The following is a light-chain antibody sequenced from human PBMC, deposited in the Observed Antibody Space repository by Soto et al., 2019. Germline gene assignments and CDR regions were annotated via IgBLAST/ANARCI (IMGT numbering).Light chain of an antibody. Sequence: EIVLTQSPGTLSLSPGERATLSCRASQSVSSSYLAWYQQKPGQAPRLLIYGASSRPTGIPDRFSGSGSGTDFTLTISRLEPEDFAVYYCQQYCSSPQTFGQGTNLEIK. CDR3: QQYCSSPQT. CDR2: GAS. CDR1: QSVSSSY. V-gene: IGKV3-20*01. J-gene: IGKJ2*01.